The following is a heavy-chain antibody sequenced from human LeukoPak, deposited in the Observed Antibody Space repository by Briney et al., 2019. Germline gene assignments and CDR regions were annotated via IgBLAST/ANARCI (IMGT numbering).Heavy chain of an antibody. CDR2: INHSGST. J-gene: IGHJ4*02. D-gene: IGHD6-19*01. CDR3: ARGLVAGTRVNGY. Sequence: SETLSLTCAVYGESFSGYYWSWIRHPPGRGLEWIGEINHSGSTNYKPSLKSRVTISVDTSNNQFSLKLSSVTAADTAVYYCARGLVAGTRVNGYWGQGTLVTVSS. CDR1: GESFSGYY. V-gene: IGHV4-34*01.